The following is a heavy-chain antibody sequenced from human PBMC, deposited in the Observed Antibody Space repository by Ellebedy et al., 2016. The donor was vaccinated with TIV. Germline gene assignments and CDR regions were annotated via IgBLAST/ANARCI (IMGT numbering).Heavy chain of an antibody. J-gene: IGHJ3*02. CDR3: ANHLDRSGRLVGFAI. V-gene: IGHV3-23*01. D-gene: IGHD3-22*01. CDR1: GFTFSTIA. CDR2: ISADGGKT. Sequence: PGGSLRLSCAASGFTFSTIAMSWVRQAPGKGLEWVSAISADGGKTYYTDSVRVRVTISRDNSKSMPYLQANSLRAEDTAIYYCANHLDRSGRLVGFAIWGQGTVVTVSS.